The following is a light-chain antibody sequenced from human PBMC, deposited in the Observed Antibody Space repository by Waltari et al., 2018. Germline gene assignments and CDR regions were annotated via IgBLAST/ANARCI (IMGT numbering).Light chain of an antibody. CDR2: GAS. J-gene: IGKJ4*01. CDR3: QQTNDFPLT. V-gene: IGKV1-12*01. Sequence: DIQMTQSPSSVSASVGDRVTLTCRASQHISIWLACYQQTPGKAPKLLISGASNLQSGVPSRFSVSGSGTHFTLTINSLQPDDSATYYCQQTNDFPLTFGGGTKVEI. CDR1: QHISIW.